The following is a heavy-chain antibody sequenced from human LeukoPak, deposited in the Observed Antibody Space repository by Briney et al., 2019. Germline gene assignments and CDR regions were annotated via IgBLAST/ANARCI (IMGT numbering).Heavy chain of an antibody. Sequence: GGSLRLSCAASGFTFSSYAMSWVRQAPGRGLEWVSAISGSGGSTYYADSVKGRFTISRDNSKNTLYLQMNSLRAEDTAVYYCAKAAKGICSSACDYWGQGTLVTVSS. D-gene: IGHD6-6*01. J-gene: IGHJ4*02. CDR3: AKAAKGICSSACDY. CDR2: ISGSGGST. CDR1: GFTFSSYA. V-gene: IGHV3-23*01.